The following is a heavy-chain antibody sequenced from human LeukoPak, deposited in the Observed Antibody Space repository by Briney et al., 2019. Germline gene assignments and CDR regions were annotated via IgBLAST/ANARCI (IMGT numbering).Heavy chain of an antibody. Sequence: AGGSLRLSCVASGFTFSGNAMSWVRQTPGKGLEWVSAISAGGDGTYYADSVKGRFTISRDNSKNTLYLQMNSLRAEDTAVYYCAKAIAAAVYLGVDYWGQGTLVTVSS. CDR1: GFTFSGNA. CDR2: ISAGGDGT. D-gene: IGHD6-13*01. J-gene: IGHJ4*02. V-gene: IGHV3-23*01. CDR3: AKAIAAAVYLGVDY.